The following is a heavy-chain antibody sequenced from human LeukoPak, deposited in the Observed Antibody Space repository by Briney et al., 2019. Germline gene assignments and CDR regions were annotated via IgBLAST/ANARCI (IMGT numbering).Heavy chain of an antibody. CDR3: ARDVTMVRWGGWFDP. D-gene: IGHD3-10*01. J-gene: IGHJ5*02. CDR1: GGSISSYY. V-gene: IGHV4-4*07. CDR2: IYTSGST. Sequence: SETLSLTCTVSGGSISSYYWSWIRQPAGKGLEWIGRIYTSGSTNYNPSLKNRVTMSVDTSKNQFSLKLSSVTAADTAVYYCARDVTMVRWGGWFDPWGQGTQVTVSS.